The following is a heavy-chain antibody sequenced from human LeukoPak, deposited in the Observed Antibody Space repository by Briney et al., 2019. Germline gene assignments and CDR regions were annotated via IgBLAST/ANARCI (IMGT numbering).Heavy chain of an antibody. Sequence: SETLSLTCTVSGGSISSYYWSWIRQPPGKGLEWIGYIYYSGTTNYNPSLKSRVTISVDTSKSQFSLKLSSVTAADTAVYYCARGVYIAAAQYGYWGQGTLVTVSS. D-gene: IGHD6-13*01. V-gene: IGHV4-59*01. CDR2: IYYSGTT. J-gene: IGHJ4*02. CDR3: ARGVYIAAAQYGY. CDR1: GGSISSYY.